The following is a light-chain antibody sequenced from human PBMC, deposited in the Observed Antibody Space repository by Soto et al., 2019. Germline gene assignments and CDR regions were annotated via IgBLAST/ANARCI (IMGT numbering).Light chain of an antibody. V-gene: IGLV2-23*02. CDR2: EVS. J-gene: IGLJ2*01. CDR3: CSYAGSSTLV. CDR1: SSDVGSYNL. Sequence: LTQPASVSGSPGQSITISCTGTSSDVGSYNLVSWYQQHPGKAPKLMIYEVSKRPSGVSNRFSGSKSGNTASLTISGLQAEDEADYYCCSYAGSSTLVFGGGTQLTVL.